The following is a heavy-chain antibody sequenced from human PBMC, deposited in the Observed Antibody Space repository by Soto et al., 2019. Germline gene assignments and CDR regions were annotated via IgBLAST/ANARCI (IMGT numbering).Heavy chain of an antibody. Sequence: EVRLLESGGALVRPGESLRLSCVASGFPFSTYAMSWVRQAPGKGLEWVAGLFGSGGGIAYAGSVKGRFTISRDNSNSVLYLQMNSMRVEDTAVYYWAKDRQPEGRWPCDHWGQGTKVSVSS. D-gene: IGHD2-15*01. J-gene: IGHJ4*02. V-gene: IGHV3-23*01. CDR3: AKDRQPEGRWPCDH. CDR1: GFPFSTYA. CDR2: LFGSGGGI.